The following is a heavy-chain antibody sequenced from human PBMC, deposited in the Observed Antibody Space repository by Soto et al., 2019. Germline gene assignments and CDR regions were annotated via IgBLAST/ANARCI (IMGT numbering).Heavy chain of an antibody. CDR3: ASHQLGPSYYYGMDV. V-gene: IGHV1-69*12. CDR1: GGTFNSYV. D-gene: IGHD6-6*01. Sequence: QVQLVQSGAEVKKPGSSVKVSCKASGGTFNSYVISWVRQAPGQGLEWMGGTIPIFRTADYAQKFQGRVTITADESTSTAYMEMSSLRSEDTAGYYCASHQLGPSYYYGMDVWGQGTTVTVSS. CDR2: TIPIFRTA. J-gene: IGHJ6*02.